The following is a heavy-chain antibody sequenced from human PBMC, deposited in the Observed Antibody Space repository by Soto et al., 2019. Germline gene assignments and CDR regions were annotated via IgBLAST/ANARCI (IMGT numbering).Heavy chain of an antibody. CDR3: ARVLAPPGEFSYDAFDV. Sequence: EVQLVESGGGLVQPGESLRLSCAASGFTFSAFWMTWLRQAPGKGLEWVANIKRDGTVTHYGDSVEGRCTLSRDNAQNSLFLQLNSLRPEDTAMYYCARVLAPPGEFSYDAFDVWGQGTFVTVSS. CDR2: IKRDGTVT. V-gene: IGHV3-7*04. CDR1: GFTFSAFW. J-gene: IGHJ3*01. D-gene: IGHD2-21*01.